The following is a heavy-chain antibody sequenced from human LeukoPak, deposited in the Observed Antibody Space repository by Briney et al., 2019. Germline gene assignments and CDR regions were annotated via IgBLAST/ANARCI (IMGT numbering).Heavy chain of an antibody. CDR2: MYTSGNT. J-gene: IGHJ4*02. CDR3: ANGANSGSYFED. V-gene: IGHV4-4*07. Sequence: SETLSLACTVSGASISSNYWSWIRQPAGKGLEWIGRMYTSGNTHYSPSLKSRVTMSVDTSKDQFSLNLTSVTAADTAVYYCANGANSGSYFEDWGQGTLVTVSS. CDR1: GASISSNY. D-gene: IGHD1-26*01.